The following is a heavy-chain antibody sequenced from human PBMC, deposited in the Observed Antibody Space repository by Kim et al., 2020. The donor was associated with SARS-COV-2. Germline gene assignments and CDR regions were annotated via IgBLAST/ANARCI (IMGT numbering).Heavy chain of an antibody. CDR1: GGTFSSYA. CDR2: IIPIFGTA. J-gene: IGHJ6*02. Sequence: SVKVSCKASGGTFSSYAISWVRQAPGQGLEWMGGIIPIFGTANYAQKFQGRVTITADESTSTAYMELSSLRSEDTAVYYCARERITMTPQSGVTYYYYGMDVWGQGTTVTVSS. D-gene: IGHD3-22*01. CDR3: ARERITMTPQSGVTYYYYGMDV. V-gene: IGHV1-69*13.